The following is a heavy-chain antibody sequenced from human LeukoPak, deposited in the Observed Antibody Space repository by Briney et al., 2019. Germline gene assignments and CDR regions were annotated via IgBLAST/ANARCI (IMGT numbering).Heavy chain of an antibody. CDR1: GFTFSDHY. Sequence: GGSLRLSCAASGFTFSDHYIDWVRQAPGKGLEWVARTRNKVNSYTTAYAASVTGRCTVSRDDSSNSVYLQMNSLKIEDTAVYYCAKRFRAAGSYFDYWGQGTLVTVSS. CDR2: TRNKVNSYTT. V-gene: IGHV3-72*01. D-gene: IGHD6-13*01. CDR3: AKRFRAAGSYFDY. J-gene: IGHJ4*02.